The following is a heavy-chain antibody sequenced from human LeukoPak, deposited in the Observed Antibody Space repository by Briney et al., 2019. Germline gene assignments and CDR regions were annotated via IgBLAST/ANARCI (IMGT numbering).Heavy chain of an antibody. D-gene: IGHD3-10*01. CDR3: ARGRRTVRGVIDFDY. V-gene: IGHV4-31*03. CDR2: IYYSGST. CDR1: GGSISSGGYY. J-gene: IGHJ4*02. Sequence: SQTLSLTCTVSGGSISSGGYYWSWIRQHPGKGLEWIGYIYYSGSTYYNPSLKSRVTISVDTSKNQFSLKLSSVTAADTAVYYCARGRRTVRGVIDFDYWGQGTLVTVSS.